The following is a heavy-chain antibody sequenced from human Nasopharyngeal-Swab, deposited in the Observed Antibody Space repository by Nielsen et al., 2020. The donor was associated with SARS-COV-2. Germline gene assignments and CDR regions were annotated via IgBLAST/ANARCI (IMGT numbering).Heavy chain of an antibody. CDR1: GFTFSSYW. J-gene: IGHJ6*02. V-gene: IGHV3-21*01. CDR3: ARDGLDYDFWSAYFMDV. Sequence: GGSLRLSCAASGFTFSSYWMSWVRQAPGKGLEGVSSISSSTTYIYYADSVKGRFTISRDNAKNSLYLQMNSLRAEDTAVYYCARDGLDYDFWSAYFMDVWGQGTTVTVSS. CDR2: ISSSTTYI. D-gene: IGHD3-3*01.